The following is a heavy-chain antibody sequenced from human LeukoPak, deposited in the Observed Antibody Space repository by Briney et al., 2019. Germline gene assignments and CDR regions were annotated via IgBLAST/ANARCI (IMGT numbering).Heavy chain of an antibody. J-gene: IGHJ4*02. CDR3: AKDRTGTFDY. CDR2: ISDSGANT. Sequence: GGSLRLSCAASGFTFSTYAMSWVRQAPGKGLEWVSTISDSGANTYYADSVRGRFTISRDNSKNTLYLQMNSLRAEDTAVYYCAKDRTGTFDYWGQGTLVTVSS. CDR1: GFTFSTYA. D-gene: IGHD1-1*01. V-gene: IGHV3-23*01.